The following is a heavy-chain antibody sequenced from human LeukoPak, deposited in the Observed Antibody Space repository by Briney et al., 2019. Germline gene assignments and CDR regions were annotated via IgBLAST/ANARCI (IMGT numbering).Heavy chain of an antibody. CDR3: AKARSNFYVSGSYDGTDS. CDR1: GCTFNNYA. J-gene: IGHJ4*02. D-gene: IGHD3-10*01. CDR2: IHYDGSNK. Sequence: GGALTLTCAASGCTFNNYAWHWVRQAPGKGLEWVAFIHYDGSNKYYPDSVSGRFIVSSEDSKNTLYLYMCGLSADDAAVYYCAKARSNFYVSGSYDGTDSWGQGTLVTVSS. V-gene: IGHV3-30*02.